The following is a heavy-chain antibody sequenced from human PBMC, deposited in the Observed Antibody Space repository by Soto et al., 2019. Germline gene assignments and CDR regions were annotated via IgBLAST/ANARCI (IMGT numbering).Heavy chain of an antibody. Sequence: QAQLVESGGGVVQPGRSLRLSCAASGFTFSSYGMHWVRQAPGKGLEWVAVIWYDGSNKYYADSVKGRFTISRDNSKNTLYLQMNSLRAEDTAVYYCARDGRRYWSSGSCYSIVYWGQGTLVNVSS. D-gene: IGHD2-15*01. CDR1: GFTFSSYG. CDR3: ARDGRRYWSSGSCYSIVY. V-gene: IGHV3-33*01. J-gene: IGHJ4*02. CDR2: IWYDGSNK.